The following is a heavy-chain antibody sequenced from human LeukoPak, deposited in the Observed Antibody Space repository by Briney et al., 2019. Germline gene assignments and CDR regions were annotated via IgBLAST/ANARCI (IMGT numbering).Heavy chain of an antibody. CDR2: INDSGST. Sequence: SETLSLTCTVSGGSISSYYWSWIRQPPGKGLEWIGYINDSGSTNYNPSLKSPVTISVDKSKNQFSLRLSSVTAADTAVYYCARHHSGSYYYGMDVWGQGTTVTVSS. D-gene: IGHD1-14*01. J-gene: IGHJ6*02. CDR1: GGSISSYY. CDR3: ARHHSGSYYYGMDV. V-gene: IGHV4-59*08.